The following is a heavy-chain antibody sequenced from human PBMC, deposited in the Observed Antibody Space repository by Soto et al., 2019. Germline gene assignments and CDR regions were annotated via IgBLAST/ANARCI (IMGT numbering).Heavy chain of an antibody. CDR3: ARGGSWYEY. V-gene: IGHV1-2*02. J-gene: IGHJ4*01. CDR2: INPNSGGK. CDR1: GNTFTAHV. D-gene: IGHD6-13*01. Sequence: ASVNCCVNPSGNTFTAHVMHWVRQAPGQVLEWIGWINPNSGGKNYAPKFQGRVTMTRDTSITTVYMELSRLTSDDTAVYYCARGGSWYEYW.